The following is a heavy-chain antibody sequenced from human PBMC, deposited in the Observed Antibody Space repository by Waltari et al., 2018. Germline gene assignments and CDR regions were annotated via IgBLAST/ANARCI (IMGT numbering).Heavy chain of an antibody. Sequence: QVQLQESGPGLVKPSETLSLTCAVSGYSISSGYYWGWIRQPPGKGLEWIGSIYHSGSTYYNPSLKSRVTISVDTSKNQFSLKLSSVTAADTAVYYCATHTGDYGDYYYYYGMDVWGQGTTVTVSS. D-gene: IGHD4-17*01. J-gene: IGHJ6*02. CDR2: IYHSGST. V-gene: IGHV4-38-2*01. CDR1: GYSISSGYY. CDR3: ATHTGDYGDYYYYYGMDV.